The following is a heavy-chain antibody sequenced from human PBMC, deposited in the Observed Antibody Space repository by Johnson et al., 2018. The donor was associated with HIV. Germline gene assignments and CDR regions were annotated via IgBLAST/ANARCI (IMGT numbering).Heavy chain of an antibody. CDR3: ARDTYYYDSSGYLDAFDI. D-gene: IGHD3-22*01. V-gene: IGHV3-9*01. J-gene: IGHJ3*02. Sequence: VPLVESGGGLVQPGRSLRLSCAASGFTFDDYAMHWVRQAPGKGLEWVSGISWNSGSTGYADSVKGRFTISRDNAKNSLYLQMNSLRAEDTAVYYCARDTYYYDSSGYLDAFDIWGQGTMVTVSS. CDR1: GFTFDDYA. CDR2: ISWNSGST.